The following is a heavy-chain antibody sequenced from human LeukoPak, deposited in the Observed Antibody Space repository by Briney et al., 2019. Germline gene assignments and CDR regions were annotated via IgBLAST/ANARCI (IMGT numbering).Heavy chain of an antibody. CDR3: ARVPPLYCSSTSCYGGGFDY. D-gene: IGHD2-2*01. Sequence: ASVKVSCKASGYTFTSYYMQWVRQAPGHGLDLMAWINPNICGTHYAQQFQGRVTINRDTSLSTASMELSRLRSDDTAVYYCARVPPLYCSSTSCYGGGFDYWGQGTLVTVSS. CDR1: GYTFTSYY. CDR2: INPNICGT. V-gene: IGHV1-2*02. J-gene: IGHJ4*02.